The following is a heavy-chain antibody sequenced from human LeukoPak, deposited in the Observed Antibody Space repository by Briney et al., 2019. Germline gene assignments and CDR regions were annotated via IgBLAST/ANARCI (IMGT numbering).Heavy chain of an antibody. D-gene: IGHD2-2*01. CDR1: GFTFSDYY. V-gene: IGHV3-11*01. J-gene: IGHJ4*02. CDR2: ISSSGSTI. CDR3: ARGKSRLVDSFDC. Sequence: PGGSLRLSCAASGFTFSDYYMNWIRQAPGKGLEWVSYISSSGSTINYADSVKGRFTISRDNAKNSLYLQINSLRADDTAVYYCARGKSRLVDSFDCWGQGTLVTVSS.